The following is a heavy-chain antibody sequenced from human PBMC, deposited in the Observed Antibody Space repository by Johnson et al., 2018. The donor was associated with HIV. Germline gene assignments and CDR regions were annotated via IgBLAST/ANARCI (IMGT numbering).Heavy chain of an antibody. V-gene: IGHV3-30*02. CDR1: GFIFSSYG. D-gene: IGHD6-19*01. Sequence: VQLVESGGVVVQPGGSLRLSCAASGFIFSSYGMHWVRQAPGKGLEWVAFIRFDGSNKYYADSVKGRFTISRDNSKNTLYLQMNSLRAEDTAVYYCASTGYSSGWYWDAFDIWGQGTMVTVSS. CDR2: IRFDGSNK. J-gene: IGHJ3*02. CDR3: ASTGYSSGWYWDAFDI.